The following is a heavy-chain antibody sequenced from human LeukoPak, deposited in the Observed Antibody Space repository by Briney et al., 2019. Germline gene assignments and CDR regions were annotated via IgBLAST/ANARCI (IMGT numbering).Heavy chain of an antibody. CDR3: ARRDDFWNEPFY. J-gene: IGHJ4*02. CDR1: GGSISSYY. CDR2: ISYSGST. Sequence: PSETLSLTCTVSGGSISSYYWSWIRQPPGKGLEWIGSISYSGSTHYSPSLESRVTISVDTSKNQFSLRLSSVTAADTAFYYCARRDDFWNEPFYWGQGTLVTVSS. D-gene: IGHD3-3*01. V-gene: IGHV4-39*01.